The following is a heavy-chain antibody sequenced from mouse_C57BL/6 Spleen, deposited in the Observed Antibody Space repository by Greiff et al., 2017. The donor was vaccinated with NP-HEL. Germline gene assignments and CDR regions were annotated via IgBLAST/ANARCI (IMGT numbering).Heavy chain of an antibody. Sequence: VQLQQSGPELVKPGASVKISCKASGYAFSSSWMNWVKQRPGKGLEWIGRIYPGDGDTNYNGKFKGKATLTADKSSSTAYMQLSSLTSEDSAVYFCARDGLLPYYYAMDYWGQGPSVTVSS. CDR2: IYPGDGDT. CDR1: GYAFSSSW. V-gene: IGHV1-82*01. CDR3: ARDGLLPYYYAMDY. J-gene: IGHJ4*01. D-gene: IGHD2-3*01.